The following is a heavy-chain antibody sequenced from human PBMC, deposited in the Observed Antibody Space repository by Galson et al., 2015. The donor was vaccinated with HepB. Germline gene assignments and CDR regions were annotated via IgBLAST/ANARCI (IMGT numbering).Heavy chain of an antibody. CDR3: ARVGYSGSDV. Sequence: LSLTCAVYGGSFSGYYWSWIRQPPGKGLEWIGEINHSGSTNYNPSLKSRVTISVDTSKNQFSLKLSSVTAADTAVYYCARVGYSGSDVWGQGTTVTVSS. J-gene: IGHJ6*02. V-gene: IGHV4-34*01. CDR2: INHSGST. D-gene: IGHD5-12*01. CDR1: GGSFSGYY.